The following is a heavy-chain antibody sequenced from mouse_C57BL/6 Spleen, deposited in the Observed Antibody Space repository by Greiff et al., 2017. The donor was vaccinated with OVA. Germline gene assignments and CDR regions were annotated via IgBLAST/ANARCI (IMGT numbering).Heavy chain of an antibody. D-gene: IGHD2-4*01. CDR3: ARMGDYEIFAY. V-gene: IGHV1-47*01. CDR2: SHPYNDDT. J-gene: IGHJ3*01. CDR1: GHTLSTYP. Sequence: GQLQLSRVELVKPGASVKMSCMASGHTLSTYPTERMKQNHGKSLEWIGNSHPYNDDTKYNEKFKGKATLTVEKSSSTVYLWLSRLISVDSAVYNCARMGDYEIFAYWGQGTLVTVTT.